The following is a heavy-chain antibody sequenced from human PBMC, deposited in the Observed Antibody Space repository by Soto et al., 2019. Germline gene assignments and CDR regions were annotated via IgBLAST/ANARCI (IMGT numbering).Heavy chain of an antibody. CDR1: GGSISSGGYY. CDR2: IYYSGST. Sequence: TLSLTCTVSGGSISSGGYYWSWIRQHPGKGLEWIGYIYYSGSTYYNPSLKSRVTISVDTSKNQFSLKLSSVTAADTAVYYCARAAGGRITMVRGSLGGMDVWGQGTTVTVSS. D-gene: IGHD3-10*01. J-gene: IGHJ6*02. V-gene: IGHV4-31*03. CDR3: ARAAGGRITMVRGSLGGMDV.